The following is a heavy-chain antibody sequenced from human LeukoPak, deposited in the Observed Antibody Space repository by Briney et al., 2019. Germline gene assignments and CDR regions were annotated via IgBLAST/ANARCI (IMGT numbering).Heavy chain of an antibody. V-gene: IGHV1-69*13. CDR3: ARLRYSDWLLIKGWFDP. D-gene: IGHD3-9*01. CDR1: GGTFSSYA. CDR2: IIPIFGTA. Sequence: ASVKLSCKASGGTFSSYAISWVRQAPRQGLEWMGGIIPIFGTANYAQKFQGRVTITADESTSTAYMELSSLRSEDTAVYYCARLRYSDWLLIKGWFDPWGQGTLVTVSS. J-gene: IGHJ5*02.